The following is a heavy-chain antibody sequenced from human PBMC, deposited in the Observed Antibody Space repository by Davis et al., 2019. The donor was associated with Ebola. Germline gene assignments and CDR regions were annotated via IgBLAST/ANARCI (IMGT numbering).Heavy chain of an antibody. V-gene: IGHV4-31*03. CDR1: GGSISSGGYY. Sequence: PSETLSLTCTVSGGSISSGGYYWSWIRQHPGKGLEWIGYIYYSGSTYYNPSLKSRVTISVDTSKNQFSLKLSSVTAADTAVYYCARESPHYDFWSGYYIGWGIRTDEGHYYYHMDVWGKGTTVTVSS. CDR2: IYYSGST. J-gene: IGHJ6*03. CDR3: ARESPHYDFWSGYYIGWGIRTDEGHYYYHMDV. D-gene: IGHD3-3*01.